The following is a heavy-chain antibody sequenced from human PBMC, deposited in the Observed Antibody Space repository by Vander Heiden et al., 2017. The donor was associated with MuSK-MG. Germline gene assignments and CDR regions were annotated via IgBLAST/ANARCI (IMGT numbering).Heavy chain of an antibody. V-gene: IGHV3-7*01. D-gene: IGHD2-15*01. CDR1: GFNCSSDW. Sequence: EVQLVESGGGLVKPGGSLRLSCAASGFNCSSDWMSWVRQGPGKGLEWVANIKQDGSEKYYVYSVKGRFTISRDNAKNALYLQMNSLRAEDTAVDYCARIGVVVPLDYWVEGTLVAVST. CDR2: IKQDGSEK. J-gene: IGHJ4*02. CDR3: ARIGVVVPLDY.